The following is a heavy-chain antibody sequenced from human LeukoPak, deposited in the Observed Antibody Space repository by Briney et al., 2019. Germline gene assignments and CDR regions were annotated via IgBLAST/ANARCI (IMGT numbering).Heavy chain of an antibody. CDR1: GFTFSSYA. Sequence: GGSLRLSCAASGFTFSSYAMNWVRQTPRKGLEWVTYISTSGLTIYYADSVKGRFTISRDNAKNSLYLQMNSLRAEDTAIYYCARAGCSGGSCYKTTFDIWGQGTMVTVSS. CDR2: ISTSGLTI. CDR3: ARAGCSGGSCYKTTFDI. V-gene: IGHV3-48*03. D-gene: IGHD2-15*01. J-gene: IGHJ3*02.